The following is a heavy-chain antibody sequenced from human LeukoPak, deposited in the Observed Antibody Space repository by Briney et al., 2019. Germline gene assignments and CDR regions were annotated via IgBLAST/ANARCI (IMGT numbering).Heavy chain of an antibody. CDR3: ARVSLLWFGESPGAFDI. V-gene: IGHV3-7*01. J-gene: IGHJ3*02. Sequence: PGGSLRLSCAASGFTFSSYWMSWVRQAPGKGLEWVANIKQDGSEKYYVDSVKGRFTISRDNAKNSLYLQMNSLRAEDTAVYYCARVSLLWFGESPGAFDIWGQGTMVTVSS. CDR2: IKQDGSEK. D-gene: IGHD3-10*01. CDR1: GFTFSSYW.